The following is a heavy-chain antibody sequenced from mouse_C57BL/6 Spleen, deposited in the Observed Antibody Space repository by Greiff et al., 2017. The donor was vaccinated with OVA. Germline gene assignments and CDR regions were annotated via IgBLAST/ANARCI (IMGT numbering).Heavy chain of an antibody. CDR1: GFTFSDYY. V-gene: IGHV5-16*01. Sequence: EVKLMESEGGLVQPGSSMKLSCTASGFTFSDYYMAWVRQVPEKGLEWVANINYDGSSTYYLDSLKSRFIISRDNAKNILYLQMSSLKSEDTATYYCARDSGNGFAYWGQGTLVTVSA. J-gene: IGHJ3*01. CDR2: INYDGSST. D-gene: IGHD1-3*01. CDR3: ARDSGNGFAY.